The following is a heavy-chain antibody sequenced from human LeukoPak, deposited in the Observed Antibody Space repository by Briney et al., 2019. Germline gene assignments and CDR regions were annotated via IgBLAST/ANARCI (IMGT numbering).Heavy chain of an antibody. J-gene: IGHJ4*02. Sequence: GGSLRLSCAASGFTFSDYSMNWVRQAPGKGLEWISYISSGSSPIYYADSVKSRFTISRDNAKNSLYLQMNSLRAEDTAVYYCARADCSSTSCYSYCFDYWGQGTLVTVSS. V-gene: IGHV3-48*04. CDR2: ISSGSSPI. CDR1: GFTFSDYS. CDR3: ARADCSSTSCYSYCFDY. D-gene: IGHD2-2*01.